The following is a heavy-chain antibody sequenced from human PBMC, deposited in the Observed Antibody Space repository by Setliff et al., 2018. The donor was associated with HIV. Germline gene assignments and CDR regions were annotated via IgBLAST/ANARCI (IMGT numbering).Heavy chain of an antibody. J-gene: IGHJ3*02. CDR2: IYYSGIT. CDR3: ARGTYYDFWTEYWGAAFDI. D-gene: IGHD3-3*01. V-gene: IGHV4-59*08. Sequence: SETLSLTCAVYGGSLSGYSRTWIRQPPGKGMEWIGYIYYSGITNYNPSLKRRVSMSSDAFKKQFPLRLTSVTAADTAVYYCARGTYYDFWTEYWGAAFDIWGQGTKVTVSS. CDR1: GGSLSGYS.